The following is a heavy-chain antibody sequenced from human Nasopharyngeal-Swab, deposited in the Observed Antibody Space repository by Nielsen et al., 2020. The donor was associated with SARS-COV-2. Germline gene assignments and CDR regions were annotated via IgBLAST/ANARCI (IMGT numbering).Heavy chain of an antibody. CDR3: ANRRGSSWHPYCFDF. V-gene: IGHV3-23*01. D-gene: IGHD6-13*01. Sequence: GESLKISCAASGFSLSRHGMNWVRQAPGKGLEWVSSVGGSDDSTFYADSVKGRFTISRDNSENTLYLQMNSLRAEDTAIYYCANRRGSSWHPYCFDFWGQGTLVTVSS. J-gene: IGHJ4*02. CDR2: VGGSDDST. CDR1: GFSLSRHG.